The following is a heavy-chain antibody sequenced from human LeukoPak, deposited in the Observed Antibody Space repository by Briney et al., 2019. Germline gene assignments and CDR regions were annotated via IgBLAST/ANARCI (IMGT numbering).Heavy chain of an antibody. CDR3: TTDWLRGVFY. CDR2: INSKTDGGTT. V-gene: IGHV3-15*01. D-gene: IGHD3-10*01. CDR1: GFTFSNAW. Sequence: PGGSLRLSCAASGFTFSNAWMSWVRQAPGKGLEWVGGINSKTDGGTTDYAAPVKGRFTISRDDSKNTLYLQMNSLKTEDTAVYYCTTDWLRGVFYWGQGTLVTVSS. J-gene: IGHJ4*02.